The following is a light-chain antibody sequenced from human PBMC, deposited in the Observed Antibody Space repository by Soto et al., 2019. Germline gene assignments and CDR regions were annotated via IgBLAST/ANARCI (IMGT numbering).Light chain of an antibody. CDR1: QSVTSSY. CDR2: GAS. Sequence: EILLTQSPGTLSLSPGERATLSCRASQSVTSSYLAWYQLKPGQAPRLLIYGASTRATGIPDRFSGSGSGTDVTLTISRLDPEDFAVYFCQQYGSSPRTFGQGTKVEIK. V-gene: IGKV3-20*01. J-gene: IGKJ1*01. CDR3: QQYGSSPRT.